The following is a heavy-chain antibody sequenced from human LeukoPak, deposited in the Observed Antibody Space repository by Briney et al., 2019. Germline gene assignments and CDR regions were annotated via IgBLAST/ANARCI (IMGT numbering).Heavy chain of an antibody. CDR2: IIPILDTT. CDR1: GDTFSSYA. J-gene: IGHJ4*02. Sequence: ASVNVSFKASGDTFSSYAISWVRQVPGQGLEWMGRIIPILDTTHYAQKFEGRVTITADESTSTAYMDMSSLRSEDTAVYYCARDLRGYSYGSFDYWGQGTLVTVSS. CDR3: ARDLRGYSYGSFDY. D-gene: IGHD5-18*01. V-gene: IGHV1-69*11.